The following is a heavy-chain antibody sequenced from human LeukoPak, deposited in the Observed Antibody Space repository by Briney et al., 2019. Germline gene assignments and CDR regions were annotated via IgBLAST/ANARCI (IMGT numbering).Heavy chain of an antibody. Sequence: SETLSLTCTVSGGSISSYYWSWIRQPPGKGLEWIGYIYYSGSTNYNPSLKSRVTISVDTSKNQFSLKLSSVTAADTAVYYCARGQGYCSSTSCYRGVPYYFDYWGQGTLVTVSS. D-gene: IGHD2-2*02. V-gene: IGHV4-59*08. CDR3: ARGQGYCSSTSCYRGVPYYFDY. CDR2: IYYSGST. CDR1: GGSISSYY. J-gene: IGHJ4*02.